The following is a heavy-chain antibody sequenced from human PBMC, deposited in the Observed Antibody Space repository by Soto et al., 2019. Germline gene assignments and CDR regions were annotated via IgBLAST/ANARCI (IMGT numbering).Heavy chain of an antibody. J-gene: IGHJ4*02. CDR3: AKGGRQWLVTSDFNY. D-gene: IGHD6-19*01. Sequence: VQLVESGGGVVQPGRSLRLSCAASGFTFSDYAMHWVRQAPGKGLEWVAVVSHDGRNTHYADSVKGRFTNYRDSSKNTVSLEMTRLRVEDTAVYYCAKGGRQWLVTSDFNYWGQGALVTVSS. V-gene: IGHV3-30*18. CDR2: VSHDGRNT. CDR1: GFTFSDYA.